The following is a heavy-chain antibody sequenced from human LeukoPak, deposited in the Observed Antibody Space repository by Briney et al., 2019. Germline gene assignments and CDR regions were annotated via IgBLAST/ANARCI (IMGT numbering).Heavy chain of an antibody. Sequence: PGGSLRLSCAASGFTFGSYAMHWVRQAPGKGLECVSAISSNGGSTYANFVKGRFTISRDNSKNTLYLQMGSLRAEDMAVYYCARVAKKQRLAPFDYWGQGTLVTVSS. J-gene: IGHJ4*02. D-gene: IGHD6-25*01. CDR2: ISSNGGST. V-gene: IGHV3-64*01. CDR3: ARVAKKQRLAPFDY. CDR1: GFTFGSYA.